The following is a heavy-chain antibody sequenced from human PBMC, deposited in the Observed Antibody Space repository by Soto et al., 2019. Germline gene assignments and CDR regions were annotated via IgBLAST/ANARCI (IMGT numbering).Heavy chain of an antibody. CDR1: GDSVSSNSAA. D-gene: IGHD1-1*01. Sequence: PSQTLSLTCDISGDSVSSNSAAWNWIGQTPSRGLEWLGRTYYRSKWYINYAVSVKSRITVNPDTSKNQFSLQLNSVTPEDTAVYYCARGSWDDVTGHYYGMDVWGQGTTVTVSS. CDR3: ARGSWDDVTGHYYGMDV. J-gene: IGHJ6*02. CDR2: TYYRSKWYI. V-gene: IGHV6-1*01.